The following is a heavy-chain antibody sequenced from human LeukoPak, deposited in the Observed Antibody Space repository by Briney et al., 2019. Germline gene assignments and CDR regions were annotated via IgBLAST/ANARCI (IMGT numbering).Heavy chain of an antibody. V-gene: IGHV3-23*01. CDR2: ISPGGDIK. Sequence: GGSLRLSCAASGFTFSSYWMSWVRQAPGKGLEWVSGISPGGDIKYYADSVKGRFVISRDNSKNTVYLQMNSLRVDDTARYYCAQDGAWLRFDHWGQGTLVTVSS. CDR1: GFTFSSYW. CDR3: AQDGAWLRFDH. J-gene: IGHJ4*02. D-gene: IGHD5-12*01.